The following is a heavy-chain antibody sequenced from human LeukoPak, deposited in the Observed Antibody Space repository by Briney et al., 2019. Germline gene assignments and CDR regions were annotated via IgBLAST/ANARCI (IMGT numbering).Heavy chain of an antibody. CDR2: ISGSGGNT. CDR1: GFTFSGYA. D-gene: IGHD3-3*01. J-gene: IGHJ4*02. V-gene: IGHV3-23*01. CDR3: AKDRYDFWSGYPPPYYFDY. Sequence: GGSLRLSCAASGFTFSGYAMSWVRQAPGKGRGWVLAISGSGGNTYYAASVKGRFTLSRDNSKNTLYLQMTSLRAEDTAIYFCAKDRYDFWSGYPPPYYFDYWGQGTLVAVSS.